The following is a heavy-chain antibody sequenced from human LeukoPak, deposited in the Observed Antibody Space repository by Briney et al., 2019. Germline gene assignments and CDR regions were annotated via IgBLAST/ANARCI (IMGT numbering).Heavy chain of an antibody. Sequence: SSVKVSCKVSGYTRPELSMHWVRQAPGQGLEWMGGFDPEDGETIYAQKFQGRVTMTEDTSTDTAYMELSSLRSEDTAVYYCATRDHCSGGSCYSRNAFDIWGQGTMVTVSS. CDR2: FDPEDGET. CDR1: GYTRPELS. J-gene: IGHJ3*02. D-gene: IGHD2-15*01. CDR3: ATRDHCSGGSCYSRNAFDI. V-gene: IGHV1-24*01.